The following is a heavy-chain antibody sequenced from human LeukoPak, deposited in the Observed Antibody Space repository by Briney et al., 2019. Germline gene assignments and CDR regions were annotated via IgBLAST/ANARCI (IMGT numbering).Heavy chain of an antibody. CDR3: ARDILSQGPDAFDI. CDR1: GFIVSSNY. CDR2: IYSGGSA. D-gene: IGHD2/OR15-2a*01. Sequence: TGGSLRFSCAASGFIVSSNYMSWVRQAPGKGLQWVSVIYSGGSAYYADSVKGRFTISRDNSKNTLYLQMNSLRAEDTAVYYCARDILSQGPDAFDIWGQGTMVTVSS. J-gene: IGHJ3*02. V-gene: IGHV3-53*01.